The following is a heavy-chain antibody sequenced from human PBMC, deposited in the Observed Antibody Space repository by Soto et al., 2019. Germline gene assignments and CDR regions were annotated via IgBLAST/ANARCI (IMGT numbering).Heavy chain of an antibody. J-gene: IGHJ3*02. V-gene: IGHV6-1*01. Sequence: SQTLSLTCAISGDSVSSNSAAWNWIRQSPSRGLEWLGRTYYRSKWYNDYAVSVKSRITINPDTSKNQFSLQLNSVSHEDTAVYYCASYHYPYSSGWMLAFDIGGKGT. CDR1: GDSVSSNSAA. D-gene: IGHD6-19*01. CDR3: ASYHYPYSSGWMLAFDI. CDR2: TYYRSKWYN.